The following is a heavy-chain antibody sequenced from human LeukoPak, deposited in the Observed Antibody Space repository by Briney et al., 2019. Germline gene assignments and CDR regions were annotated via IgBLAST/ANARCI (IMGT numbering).Heavy chain of an antibody. J-gene: IGHJ4*02. CDR3: ARETYFDY. CDR1: GVTFSSYE. V-gene: IGHV3-48*03. CDR2: ISSSGSTI. Sequence: PGGSLRLSCVASGVTFSSYEMSWVRQAPGKGLEWLSYISSSGSTIYYADFVKGRFTISRDNAKNSVYLQMNSLRAEDTAVYYCARETYFDYWGQGTLLTVSS.